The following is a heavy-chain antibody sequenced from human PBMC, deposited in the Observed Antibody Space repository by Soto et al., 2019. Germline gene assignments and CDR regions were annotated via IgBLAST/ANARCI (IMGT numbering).Heavy chain of an antibody. CDR3: PSDPSGSGSQVDY. V-gene: IGHV4-31*03. D-gene: IGHD6-19*01. Sequence: SETLSLTCTVSGGSISSGGYYWSWIRQHPGKCLEWIGYIDYSGSTYYNPSLKRGVTISVDTSKNQFSLKLSSVSAADTAVYYCPSDPSGSGSQVDYCGQGPLVTVSS. CDR1: GGSISSGGYY. J-gene: IGHJ4*02. CDR2: IDYSGST.